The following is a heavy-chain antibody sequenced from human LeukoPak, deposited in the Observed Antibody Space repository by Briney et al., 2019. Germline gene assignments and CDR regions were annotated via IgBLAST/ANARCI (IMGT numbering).Heavy chain of an antibody. V-gene: IGHV4-34*01. Sequence: PSETLSLTCTVSGGSISSYYWSWIRQPPGKGLEWIGEINHSGSTNYNPSLKSRVTISVDTSKNQFSLKLSSVTAADTAVYYCARVLMTNWFDPWGQGTLVTVSS. CDR1: GGSISSYY. CDR3: ARVLMTNWFDP. J-gene: IGHJ5*02. CDR2: INHSGST.